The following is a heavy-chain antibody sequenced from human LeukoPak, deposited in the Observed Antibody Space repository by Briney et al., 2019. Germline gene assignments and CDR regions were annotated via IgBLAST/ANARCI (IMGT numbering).Heavy chain of an antibody. CDR1: GGTFSSYA. CDR2: IIPIFGTA. D-gene: IGHD5-18*01. V-gene: IGHV1-69*01. Sequence: ASVKVSSKASGGTFSSYAISWVRQAPGQGLEWMGGIIPIFGTANYAQKFQGRVTITADESTSTAYMELSSLRSEDTAVYYCARASDSYGYRWFDPWGQGTLVTVSS. J-gene: IGHJ5*02. CDR3: ARASDSYGYRWFDP.